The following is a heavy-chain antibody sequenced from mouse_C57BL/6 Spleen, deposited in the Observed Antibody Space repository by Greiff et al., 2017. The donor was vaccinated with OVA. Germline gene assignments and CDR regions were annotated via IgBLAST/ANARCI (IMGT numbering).Heavy chain of an antibody. Sequence: VHLVESGAELMKPGASVKLSCKATGYTFTGYWIEWVKQRPGHGLEWIGEILPGSGSTNYNEKFKGKATFTADTSSNTAYMQLSSLTTEDSAIYYCARRVSTMVTTRPYFDYWGQGTTLTVSS. CDR2: ILPGSGST. CDR3: ARRVSTMVTTRPYFDY. V-gene: IGHV1-9*01. D-gene: IGHD2-2*01. J-gene: IGHJ2*01. CDR1: GYTFTGYW.